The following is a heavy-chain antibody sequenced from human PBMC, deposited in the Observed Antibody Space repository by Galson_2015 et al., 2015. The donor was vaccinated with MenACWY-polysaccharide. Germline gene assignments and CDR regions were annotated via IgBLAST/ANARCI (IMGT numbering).Heavy chain of an antibody. J-gene: IGHJ4*02. CDR2: ISGDGSIT. V-gene: IGHV3-74*01. CDR1: GFTFTTYW. CDR3: AALHVDY. Sequence: SLRLSCAASGFTFTTYWMHWVRQAPGKGLVWVSRISGDGSITTYADSVKGRFTVSRDNAKNMLYLQMNSLRAEDTAVYYCAALHVDYWGPGSLVTVSS.